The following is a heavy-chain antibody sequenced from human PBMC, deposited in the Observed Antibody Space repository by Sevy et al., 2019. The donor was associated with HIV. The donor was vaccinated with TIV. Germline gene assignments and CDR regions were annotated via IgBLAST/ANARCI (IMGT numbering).Heavy chain of an antibody. CDR2: IYYSGST. Sequence: SETLSLTCTVSGGSISSSSYYWGWIRQPPGKGLEWIGGIYYSGSTYYNPSLKSRVTISVDTSKNQFSLKLGSVTAADTAVYYCARPAMVRGEGAFDIWGQGTMVTVSS. CDR1: GGSISSSSYY. D-gene: IGHD3-10*01. CDR3: ARPAMVRGEGAFDI. J-gene: IGHJ3*02. V-gene: IGHV4-39*01.